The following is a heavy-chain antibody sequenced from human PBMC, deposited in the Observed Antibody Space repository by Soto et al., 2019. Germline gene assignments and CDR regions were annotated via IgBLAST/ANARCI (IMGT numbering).Heavy chain of an antibody. D-gene: IGHD1-26*01. CDR1: GFTFSSYS. CDR2: ISSSTNTI. CDR3: ARAKYSESYTYHYYGMDV. J-gene: IGHJ6*02. V-gene: IGHV3-48*02. Sequence: PGGSLRLSCAASGFTFSSYSMNWVRQAPGKGLEWVSYISSSTNTIYYADSVKGRFTISRDNAKNSLFLQMNSLRDEDTAVYYCARAKYSESYTYHYYGMDVWGQGTTVTVSS.